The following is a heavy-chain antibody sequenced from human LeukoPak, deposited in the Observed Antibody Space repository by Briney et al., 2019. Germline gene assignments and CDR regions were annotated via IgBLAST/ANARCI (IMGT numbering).Heavy chain of an antibody. Sequence: ASVKVSCKASGYTFTSYDINWVRQATGQGLEWMGWMNPNSGNTGYAQKFQGRVTITRNTSISTAYMELSSLRSEDTAVYYCARGRLAPAAIYYYYYMDVWGKGTTVTVS. CDR3: ARGRLAPAAIYYYYYMDV. CDR2: MNPNSGNT. J-gene: IGHJ6*03. V-gene: IGHV1-8*01. D-gene: IGHD2-2*02. CDR1: GYTFTSYD.